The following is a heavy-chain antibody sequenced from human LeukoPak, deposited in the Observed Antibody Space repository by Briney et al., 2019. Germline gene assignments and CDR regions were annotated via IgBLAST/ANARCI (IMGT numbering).Heavy chain of an antibody. Sequence: GGSLRLSCAASGFTFTDYSMNWVRQAPGWGLECITYTSSDGKTTWYADSVKGRFTVSRDNAKNSLYLQMNSLRVEDTAVYYCARDTNGDYDFDYWGQGTLVTVSS. CDR3: ARDTNGDYDFDY. V-gene: IGHV3-48*01. D-gene: IGHD4-17*01. CDR2: TSSDGKTT. J-gene: IGHJ4*02. CDR1: GFTFTDYS.